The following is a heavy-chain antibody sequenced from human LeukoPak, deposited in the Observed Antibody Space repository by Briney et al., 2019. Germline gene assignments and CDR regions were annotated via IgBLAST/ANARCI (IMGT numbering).Heavy chain of an antibody. D-gene: IGHD5-18*01. CDR2: ISYDGSNK. J-gene: IGHJ4*02. V-gene: IGHV3-30*03. Sequence: GGSLRLSCAASGFSFSAYGMHWVRRAPGKGLEWVAVISYDGSNKYYADSVKGRFTISRDNSKNTLYLQMNSLRAEDTAVYYCARGGSDTAMAHDYWGQGTLVTVSS. CDR1: GFSFSAYG. CDR3: ARGGSDTAMAHDY.